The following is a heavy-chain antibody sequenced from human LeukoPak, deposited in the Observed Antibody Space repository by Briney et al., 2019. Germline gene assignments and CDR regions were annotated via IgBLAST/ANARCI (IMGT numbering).Heavy chain of an antibody. Sequence: ASVTVSCTACGYTFTGYYMHWVRQAPGQGLEWMGWINPNSGGTNYAQKFQGWVTMTRDTSISTAYMELSRLRSDDTAVYYCARESTLQGPNAFDIWGQGTMVTVSS. V-gene: IGHV1-2*04. CDR2: INPNSGGT. CDR1: GYTFTGYY. J-gene: IGHJ3*02. CDR3: ARESTLQGPNAFDI.